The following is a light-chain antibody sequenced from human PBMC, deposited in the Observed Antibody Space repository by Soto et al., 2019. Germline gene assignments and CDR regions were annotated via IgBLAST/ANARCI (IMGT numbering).Light chain of an antibody. Sequence: EIVLTQSPATLSLSPGERATLSCRASQSVTSLLAWYQQKPGQAPRLLIYDASHRATGIPDRFSGSGSGTDFPLTISSLEPEDFATYYCQQRSTWPRVTFGQGTRLEIK. CDR1: QSVTSL. CDR2: DAS. J-gene: IGKJ5*01. V-gene: IGKV3-11*01. CDR3: QQRSTWPRVT.